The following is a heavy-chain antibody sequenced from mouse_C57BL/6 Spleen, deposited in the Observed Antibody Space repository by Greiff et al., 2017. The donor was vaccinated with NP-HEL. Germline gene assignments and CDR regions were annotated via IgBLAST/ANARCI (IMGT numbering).Heavy chain of an antibody. CDR3: ARHERRYFDV. Sequence: EVQLVESGPGLVKPSQSLSLTCSVTGYSITSGYYWNWIRQFPGNKLEWMGYISYDGSNNYNPSLKNRISITRDTSKNQFFLKLNAVTTEDTATYYCARHERRYFDVWGTGTTVTVSS. V-gene: IGHV3-6*01. CDR1: GYSITSGYY. CDR2: ISYDGSN. J-gene: IGHJ1*03.